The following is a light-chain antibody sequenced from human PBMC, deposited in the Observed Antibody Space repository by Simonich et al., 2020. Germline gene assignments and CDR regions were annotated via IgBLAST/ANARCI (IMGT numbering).Light chain of an antibody. CDR3: MQSIQLPIT. CDR2: EVS. Sequence: DIVMTQTPLSLSVTPGQPASISCKSSQSLLHRDGKTYLYWYLQKPGQSPQLLIYEVSNRVSGVPDRCSGSGSGTDFTLKISRVEAEDVGVYYCMQSIQLPITFGQGTRLEIK. CDR1: QSLLHRDGKTY. V-gene: IGKV2D-29*02. J-gene: IGKJ5*01.